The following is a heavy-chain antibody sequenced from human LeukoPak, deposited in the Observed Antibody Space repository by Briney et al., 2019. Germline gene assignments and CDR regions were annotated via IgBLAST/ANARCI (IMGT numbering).Heavy chain of an antibody. CDR3: ARVHSGSRRYYFDY. D-gene: IGHD1-26*01. V-gene: IGHV3-7*01. Sequence: PGGSLRLSYAASGFTFSSYWMSWVRQAPGRGLEWVANIKQDGSEKYYVDSVKGRFTISRDNAKNSLYLQMNSLRAEDTAVYYCARVHSGSRRYYFDYWGQGTLVTVSS. J-gene: IGHJ4*02. CDR1: GFTFSSYW. CDR2: IKQDGSEK.